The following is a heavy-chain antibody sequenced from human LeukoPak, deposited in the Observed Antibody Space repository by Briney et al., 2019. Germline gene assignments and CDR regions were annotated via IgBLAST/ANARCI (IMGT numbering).Heavy chain of an antibody. CDR2: ISYDGRRK. V-gene: IGHV3-30*04. CDR3: ARARSSYGYGDAFDI. CDR1: GFTFSTYA. Sequence: GGSLRLSRAASGFTFSTYAMHWLRQAPGKGREGVAGISYDGRRKYYADSVKGRFTISRDNSKNTLYLQMNSLRAEDTAVYYCARARSSYGYGDAFDIWGQGTMVTVSS. D-gene: IGHD5-18*01. J-gene: IGHJ3*02.